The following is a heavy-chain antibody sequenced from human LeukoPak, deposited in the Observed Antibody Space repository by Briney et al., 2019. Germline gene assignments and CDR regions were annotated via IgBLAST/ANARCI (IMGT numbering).Heavy chain of an antibody. Sequence: GGSLRLSCAASGFTFRNYWMHWVRQAPGKGLVWVSRVDLDGTGTSYADSVKGRFTISRDNAKNTLSLQMYSLRAEDTAVYYCTTTFEFWGQGTLVTV. CDR3: TTTFEF. D-gene: IGHD1-1*01. J-gene: IGHJ4*02. CDR1: GFTFRNYW. CDR2: VDLDGTGT. V-gene: IGHV3-74*01.